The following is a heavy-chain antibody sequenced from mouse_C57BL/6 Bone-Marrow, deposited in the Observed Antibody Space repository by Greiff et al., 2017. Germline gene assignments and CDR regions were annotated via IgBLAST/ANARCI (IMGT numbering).Heavy chain of an antibody. J-gene: IGHJ2*01. V-gene: IGHV1-56*01. CDR2: IFPGSGGT. CDR3: AGDYDFDD. Sequence: VQLQQSGPELVRPGASVKISCKASGYTFTSHWMQWVRQRPGQGLEWIGEIFPGSGGTYYNQKFKGKATLTVDTSSSTAYMQLSGLTSEDSAVYFCAGDYDFDDWGKGTTLTVAS. D-gene: IGHD2-4*01. CDR1: GYTFTSHW.